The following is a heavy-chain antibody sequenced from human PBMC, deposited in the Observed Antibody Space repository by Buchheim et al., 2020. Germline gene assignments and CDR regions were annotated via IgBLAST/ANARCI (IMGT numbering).Heavy chain of an antibody. CDR1: GGSINNYY. D-gene: IGHD5-12*01. V-gene: IGHV4-59*01. Sequence: QVQLQESGPGLVKPSGTLSLICTVSGGSINNYYWNWIRQPPGKGLEWIGYIYYSRTTSYNPSLKSRVTISVDTSKNQFSLKLSSVTAADTAVYYCARAYSDYVEWGQGTL. CDR2: IYYSRTT. CDR3: ARAYSDYVE. J-gene: IGHJ4*02.